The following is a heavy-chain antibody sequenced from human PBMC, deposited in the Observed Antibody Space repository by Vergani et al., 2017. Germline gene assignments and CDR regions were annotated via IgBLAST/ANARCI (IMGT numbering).Heavy chain of an antibody. CDR2: ISGSGGST. Sequence: EVQLLESGGGLVQPGGSLRLSCAASGFTFSSYAMSWVRQAPGKGLEWVSAISGSGGSTYYADYVKGRFTISRDNSKNTLYLQMNSLRAADTAVYYCAKMRTPAPHAFDIWGQGTMVTVSS. CDR1: GFTFSSYA. J-gene: IGHJ3*02. V-gene: IGHV3-23*01. CDR3: AKMRTPAPHAFDI.